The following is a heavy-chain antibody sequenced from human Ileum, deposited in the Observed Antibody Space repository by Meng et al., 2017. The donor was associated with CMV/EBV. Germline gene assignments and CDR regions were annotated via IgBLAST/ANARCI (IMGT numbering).Heavy chain of an antibody. CDR3: AKDKAPDSGFNFDR. J-gene: IGHJ4*02. CDR1: GFTCRSYS. Sequence: GGSLRLPCAASGFTCRSYSMNWVRQAPGKGLSWVSIVYSGGTRMYYAQSVKGRFTVSRDDSRNAVFLHMNSLRVDETAVYYCAKDKAPDSGFNFDRWGQGTLVTVSS. V-gene: IGHV3-23*03. CDR2: VYSGGTRM. D-gene: IGHD1-14*01.